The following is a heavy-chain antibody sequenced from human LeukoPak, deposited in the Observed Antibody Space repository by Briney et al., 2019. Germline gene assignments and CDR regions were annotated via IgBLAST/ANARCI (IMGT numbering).Heavy chain of an antibody. Sequence: ASVKVSCTVSGYTLTELSMRWVRQAPGEGLEWRVGFDPEDAEIIYAPRFKGRVTMTEDASTDTAYMELRSLRSEDTAVYYCATETGNFYFYSWGQGTLVTVSS. CDR1: GYTLTELS. CDR3: ATETGNFYFYS. D-gene: IGHD1-7*01. V-gene: IGHV1-24*01. J-gene: IGHJ4*02. CDR2: FDPEDAEI.